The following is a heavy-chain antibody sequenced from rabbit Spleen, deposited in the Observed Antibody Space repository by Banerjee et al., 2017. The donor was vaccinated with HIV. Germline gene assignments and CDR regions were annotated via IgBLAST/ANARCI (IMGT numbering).Heavy chain of an antibody. J-gene: IGHJ6*01. CDR1: GFSFSSYW. Sequence: QSLEESGGDLVKPGASLTLTCTTSGFSFSSYWICWVRQAPGKGLEWIACIDIGSSGFTYFASWAKGRFTISKTSSTTVTLQMTSLTAADTATYFCARDTSSSFSTYGMDLWGQGTLVTVS. CDR2: IDIGSSGFT. D-gene: IGHD1-1*01. V-gene: IGHV1S40*01. CDR3: ARDTSSSFSTYGMDL.